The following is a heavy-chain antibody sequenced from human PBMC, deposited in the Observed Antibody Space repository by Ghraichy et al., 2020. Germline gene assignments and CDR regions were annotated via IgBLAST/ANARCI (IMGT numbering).Heavy chain of an antibody. V-gene: IGHV3-20*04. Sequence: RGSLRLSCEASGFNYIQYGMTWVRQAPGKGLEWVSGINWNGRSAVYMDSVKGRFTISRDNAKNSLYLQMNDLRVEDTAFYYCARGEGYCSGTSCDAFDIWGQGALVTVSS. J-gene: IGHJ3*02. CDR3: ARGEGYCSGTSCDAFDI. CDR1: GFNYIQYG. CDR2: INWNGRSA. D-gene: IGHD2-2*01.